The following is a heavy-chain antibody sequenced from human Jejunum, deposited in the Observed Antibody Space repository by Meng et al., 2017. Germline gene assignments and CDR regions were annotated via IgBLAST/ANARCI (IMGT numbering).Heavy chain of an antibody. CDR1: GDIVSSNSAA. D-gene: IGHD3-10*02. V-gene: IGHV6-1*01. CDR2: TYYRSKYYN. Sequence: VQLPQSGPGLVNPSQTLSLTCAISGDIVSSNSAAWNWIRQSPSRGLEWLGRTYYRSKYYNDYALSVKSRITINPDTSKNQFSLQLNSVTPEDTAIYYCARDWGDVRGGFDFWGQGTLVTVSS. CDR3: ARDWGDVRGGFDF. J-gene: IGHJ4*02.